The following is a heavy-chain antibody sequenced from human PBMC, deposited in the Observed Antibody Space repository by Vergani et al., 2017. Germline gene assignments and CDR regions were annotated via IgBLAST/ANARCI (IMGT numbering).Heavy chain of an antibody. CDR2: IYTSGST. CDR1: GGSISSGSYY. Sequence: QVQLQESGPGLVKPSETLSLTCTVSGGSISSGSYYWSWLRQPAGKGLEWIGRIYTSGSTNYNPSLKSRVTISVDTSKNQFSLKLSSVTAADTAVYYCARDGPNYGMDVWGQGTTVTVSS. CDR3: ARDGPNYGMDV. V-gene: IGHV4-61*02. J-gene: IGHJ6*02.